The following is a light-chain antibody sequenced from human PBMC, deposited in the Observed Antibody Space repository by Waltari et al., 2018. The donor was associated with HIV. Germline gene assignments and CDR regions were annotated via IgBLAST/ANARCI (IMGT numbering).Light chain of an antibody. Sequence: SFVLTQPPSVSVAPGQPARITCGGNNIGSKNVHWYQQKPGQAPVVVVHDYTDRPSGIPERFSGSNSGNTATLTISRVEAGDEADYHCQVWDTSSDHVIFGGGTKLTVL. V-gene: IGLV3-21*02. CDR2: DYT. CDR3: QVWDTSSDHVI. J-gene: IGLJ2*01. CDR1: NIGSKN.